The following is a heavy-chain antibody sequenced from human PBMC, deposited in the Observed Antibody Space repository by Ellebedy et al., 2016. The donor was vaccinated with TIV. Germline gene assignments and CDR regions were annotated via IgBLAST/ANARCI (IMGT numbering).Heavy chain of an antibody. CDR2: IIPILGIA. CDR1: VGTFRSYA. D-gene: IGHD2-15*01. V-gene: IGHV1-69*04. Sequence: AASVTVSCKASVGTFRSYAISWVRQAPGQGLEWMGRIIPILGIANYAQKFQGRVTITADQSTSTAYMELSSLRTEDTAVYYCARPRLLPPPRAVYYYGMDVWGQGTTVTVSS. J-gene: IGHJ6*02. CDR3: ARPRLLPPPRAVYYYGMDV.